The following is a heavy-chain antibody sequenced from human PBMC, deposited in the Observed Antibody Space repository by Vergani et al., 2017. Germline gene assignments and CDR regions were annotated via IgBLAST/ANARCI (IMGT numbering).Heavy chain of an antibody. CDR1: GFTFSSYA. J-gene: IGHJ4*02. CDR3: AQVTGRPAAVDY. CDR2: ISGSGGST. V-gene: IGHV3-23*01. Sequence: EVQLLESGGGLVQPGGTLRLSCGASGFTFSSYAMSWVRQAPGKGLEWVSAISGSGGSTYYADSVKGRFTISRDNSKNTLYLQMNSLRAEDTAVYYCAQVTGRPAAVDYWGQGTLVTVSS. D-gene: IGHD2-2*01.